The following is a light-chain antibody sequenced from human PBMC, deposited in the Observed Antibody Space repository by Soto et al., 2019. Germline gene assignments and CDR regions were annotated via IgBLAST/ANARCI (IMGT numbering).Light chain of an antibody. CDR3: QQYNSYSPWT. CDR1: QSISSW. J-gene: IGKJ1*01. Sequence: DIQMTQSPSTLSASVGDRVTITCRASQSISSWLAWYQQKPGKAPKLLIYKASGLESGVPSRFSGNGSGTEFTLTISSLQPDDFATYSCQQYNSYSPWTFGQGTKVEIK. CDR2: KAS. V-gene: IGKV1-5*03.